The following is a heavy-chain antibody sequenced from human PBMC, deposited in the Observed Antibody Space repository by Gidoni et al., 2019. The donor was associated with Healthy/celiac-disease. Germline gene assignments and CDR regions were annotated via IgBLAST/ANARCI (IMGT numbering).Heavy chain of an antibody. D-gene: IGHD6-19*01. CDR3: ARVGALSGWDLDY. Sequence: QVQLQESGPGLVKPSETLSLTCTVSGYSISSGYYWGWIRQPPGKGLEWIGSIYHSGSTYYNPSLKSRVTISVDTSKNQFSLKLSSVTAADTAVYYCARVGALSGWDLDYWGQGTLVTVSS. CDR2: IYHSGST. J-gene: IGHJ4*02. CDR1: GYSISSGYY. V-gene: IGHV4-38-2*02.